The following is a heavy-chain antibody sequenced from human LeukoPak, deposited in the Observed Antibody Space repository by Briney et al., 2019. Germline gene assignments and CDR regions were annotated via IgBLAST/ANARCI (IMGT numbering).Heavy chain of an antibody. CDR1: GYTFTGYY. CDR3: ARDHKSRNMVRGVTVDY. CDR2: SNPNSGGT. J-gene: IGHJ4*02. Sequence: ASVKVSCKASGYTFTGYYMHWVRQAPGQGLEWMGWSNPNSGGTNYAQKFQGRVTMTRETSISTAYMELSRLRSDDTAVYYCARDHKSRNMVRGVTVDYWGQGTLVTVSS. D-gene: IGHD3-10*01. V-gene: IGHV1-2*02.